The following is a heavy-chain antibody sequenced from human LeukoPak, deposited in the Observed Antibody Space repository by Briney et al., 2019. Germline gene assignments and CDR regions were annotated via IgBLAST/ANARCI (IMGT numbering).Heavy chain of an antibody. V-gene: IGHV1-69*05. Sequence: SVKVSCKASGGTFSSYAISWVRQAPGQGLGWMGGIIPIFGTANYAQKFQGRVTITTDESTSTAYMELSSLRSEDTAVYYCARGDYWFPPDAFDIWGQGTMVTVSS. J-gene: IGHJ3*02. CDR1: GGTFSSYA. CDR2: IIPIFGTA. CDR3: ARGDYWFPPDAFDI. D-gene: IGHD4-17*01.